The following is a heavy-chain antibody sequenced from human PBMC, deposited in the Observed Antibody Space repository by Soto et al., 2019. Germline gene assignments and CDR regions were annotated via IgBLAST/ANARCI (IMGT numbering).Heavy chain of an antibody. J-gene: IGHJ4*02. Sequence: SETLSLTCTVSGASLRSVSYYWSWIRQPPGKGLEWIGYISHSGRTNYDPSLKSRLTMSVDTSQNQFSLQLNSVTAADTAVYYCSYGSSFDYWGQGTLVTASS. CDR3: SYGSSFDY. CDR2: ISHSGRT. D-gene: IGHD3-10*01. CDR1: GASLRSVSYY. V-gene: IGHV4-61*01.